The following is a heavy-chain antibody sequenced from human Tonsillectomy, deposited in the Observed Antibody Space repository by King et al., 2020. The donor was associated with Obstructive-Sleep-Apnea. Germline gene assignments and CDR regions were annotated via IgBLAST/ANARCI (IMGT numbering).Heavy chain of an antibody. CDR1: GFRFSSYW. J-gene: IGHJ4*02. CDR3: VRDSGNYFDF. Sequence: VQLVESGGGLVQPGGSLRLSCAASGFRFSSYWMSWVRQAPGKGLEWVANIKRDGSEKYYVDSLKGRFTISRDNARNSLSLQMNSLRAEDTAVNYCVRDSGNYFDFWGQGTLVTVSS. V-gene: IGHV3-7*01. D-gene: IGHD3-10*01. CDR2: IKRDGSEK.